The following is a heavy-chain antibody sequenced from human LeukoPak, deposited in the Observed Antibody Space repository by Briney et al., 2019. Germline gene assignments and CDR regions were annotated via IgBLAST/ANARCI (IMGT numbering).Heavy chain of an antibody. V-gene: IGHV3-74*03. J-gene: IGHJ4*02. CDR3: ARGHGVY. CDR2: INTDGSST. Sequence: PGGSLRLSCAASGFTFSSYWMHWVRQAPGKGLMWVSGINTDGSSTMYADSVKGRFTISRDNAKNSLYLQMNSLRDEDTAVYYCARGHGVYWGQGTLVTVSS. CDR1: GFTFSSYW. D-gene: IGHD3-3*01.